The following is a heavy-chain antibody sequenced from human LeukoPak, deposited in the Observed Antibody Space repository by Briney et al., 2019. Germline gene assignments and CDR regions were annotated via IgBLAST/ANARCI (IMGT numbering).Heavy chain of an antibody. CDR2: IVVGGGNT. D-gene: IGHD3-22*01. CDR3: ARGHRTPYYDSSGYSIFPIRFDP. V-gene: IGHV1-58*01. Sequence: PWASVKVSCKASGFTFTSSAVQWVRQARGQRLEWIGWIVVGGGNTNYAQKFQERVTITRDMSTSTAYMELSSLRSEDTAVYYCARGHRTPYYDSSGYSIFPIRFDPWGQGTLVTVSS. J-gene: IGHJ5*02. CDR1: GFTFTSSA.